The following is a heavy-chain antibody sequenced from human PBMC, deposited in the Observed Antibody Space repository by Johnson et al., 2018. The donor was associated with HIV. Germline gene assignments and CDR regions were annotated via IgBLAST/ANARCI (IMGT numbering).Heavy chain of an antibody. D-gene: IGHD4-23*01. CDR2: ISYDGNNK. CDR1: GFTFSSYA. Sequence: QVQLVESGGGVVQPGRSLRLSCAASGFTFSSYALHWVRQAPGKGLELVSFISYDGNNKIYADSVKGRFTISRDNSKNTLYLQMNSLRAEDTAVYYCARDPAGGKGGLAFEIWGQGTMVTVSS. CDR3: ARDPAGGKGGLAFEI. V-gene: IGHV3-30*04. J-gene: IGHJ3*02.